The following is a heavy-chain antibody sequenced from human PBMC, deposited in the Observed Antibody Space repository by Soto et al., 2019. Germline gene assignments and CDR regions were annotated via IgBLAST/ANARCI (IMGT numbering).Heavy chain of an antibody. CDR1: GGSFSGYY. D-gene: IGHD3-10*01. V-gene: IGHV4-34*01. J-gene: IGHJ4*02. CDR2: INHSGST. CDR3: ARHPQYNNHSQHRNYFDY. Sequence: SETLSLTCAVYGGSFSGYYWSWIRQPPGKGLEWIGEINHSGSTNYNPSLKSRVTISVETSKNQFSLKLSSVTATDTAVYYCARHPQYNNHSQHRNYFDYWGQGTLVTVSS.